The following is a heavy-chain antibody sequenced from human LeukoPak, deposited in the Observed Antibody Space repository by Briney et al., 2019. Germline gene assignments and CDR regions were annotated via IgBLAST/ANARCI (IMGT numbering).Heavy chain of an antibody. J-gene: IGHJ4*02. CDR3: ARESGSYPYYFDY. D-gene: IGHD1-26*01. CDR2: IIPIFGTA. Sequence: SVKVSCKASGGTFSSYAISWVRQARGQGLEWMGGIIPIFGTANYAQKFQGRVTITADKSTSTAYMELSSLRSEDTAVYYCARESGSYPYYFDYWGQGTLVTVSS. V-gene: IGHV1-69*06. CDR1: GGTFSSYA.